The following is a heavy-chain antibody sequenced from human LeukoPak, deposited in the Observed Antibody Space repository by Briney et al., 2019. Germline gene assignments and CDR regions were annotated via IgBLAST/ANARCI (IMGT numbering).Heavy chain of an antibody. V-gene: IGHV3-21*01. CDR2: ITSSSSYK. CDR1: GFTFSNYN. CDR3: AKDRAYSYGPHFDY. J-gene: IGHJ4*02. Sequence: GGSLRLSCAAPGFTFSNYNMNWVRQAPGKGLEWISSITSSSSYKFYADSVKGRFTISRDNSKNTLYLQMNSLRAEDTAVYYCAKDRAYSYGPHFDYWGQGTLVTVSS. D-gene: IGHD5-18*01.